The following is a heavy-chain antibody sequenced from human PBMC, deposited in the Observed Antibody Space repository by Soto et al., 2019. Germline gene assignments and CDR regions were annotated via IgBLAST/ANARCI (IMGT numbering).Heavy chain of an antibody. CDR3: ARGRGTSTSCYFDY. Sequence: SETLSLTCTVYGGSFIGYYCTFIRHPPGKGLEWIGEINHSGSTNYNPPLKSRVTISVDTSKNQFSLKLSSLTAADTAVYYCARGRGTSTSCYFDYWGQGTLVTVSS. V-gene: IGHV4-34*01. CDR1: GGSFIGYY. CDR2: INHSGST. J-gene: IGHJ4*02. D-gene: IGHD2-2*01.